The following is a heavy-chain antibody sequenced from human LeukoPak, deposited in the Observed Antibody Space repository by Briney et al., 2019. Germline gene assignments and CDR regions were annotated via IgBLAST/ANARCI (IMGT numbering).Heavy chain of an antibody. D-gene: IGHD6-13*01. CDR2: INPNSRGT. Sequence: ASVKVSCKASGYTFTDYYMHWVRQAPGQGLEWMGWINPNSRGTGSAQKFQGRVTMTRDTSISTAYMELSRLRSDDTAVYYCARDRRSSWPYYFDYRGQGTLVTVSS. J-gene: IGHJ4*02. CDR3: ARDRRSSWPYYFDY. CDR1: GYTFTDYY. V-gene: IGHV1-2*02.